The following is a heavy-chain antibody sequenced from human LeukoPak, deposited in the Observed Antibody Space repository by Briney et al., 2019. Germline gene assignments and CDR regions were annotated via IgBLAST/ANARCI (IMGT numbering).Heavy chain of an antibody. D-gene: IGHD6-13*01. CDR3: ARETAARYYYMDV. CDR2: ISYDGSNK. V-gene: IGHV3-30*03. J-gene: IGHJ6*03. Sequence: PGGSLRLSCAASGFTFSSYGMHWVRQAPGKGLEWVVVISYDGSNKYYADSVKGRFTISRDNSKNTLYLQMNSLRAEDTAVYYCARETAARYYYMDVWGKGTTVTVSS. CDR1: GFTFSSYG.